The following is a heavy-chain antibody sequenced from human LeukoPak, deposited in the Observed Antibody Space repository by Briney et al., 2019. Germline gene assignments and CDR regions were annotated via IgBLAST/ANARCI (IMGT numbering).Heavy chain of an antibody. Sequence: GGSLRLSCAASGFTFSSYSMDWVRQAPGKGLEWVSSISSSSSYIYYADSVKGQFTISRDNAKNSLYLQMNSLRAEDTAVYYCARDLVVVTDGIDYWGQGTLVTVSS. V-gene: IGHV3-21*01. J-gene: IGHJ4*02. CDR2: ISSSSSYI. CDR3: ARDLVVVTDGIDY. D-gene: IGHD2-21*02. CDR1: GFTFSSYS.